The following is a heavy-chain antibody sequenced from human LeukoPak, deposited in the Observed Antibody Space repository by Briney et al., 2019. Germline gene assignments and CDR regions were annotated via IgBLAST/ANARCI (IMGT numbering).Heavy chain of an antibody. CDR2: IWYDGSNK. D-gene: IGHD3-10*01. CDR1: GFTFSSYG. Sequence: GGSLRLSCAASGFTFSSYGMHWVRQAPGKGLEWVAVIWYDGSNKYYADSVKGRFTISRDNSKNTLYLQMNSLRAEDTAVYYCAREEFGKIYFDYWGQGTLVTVSS. CDR3: AREEFGKIYFDY. J-gene: IGHJ4*02. V-gene: IGHV3-33*01.